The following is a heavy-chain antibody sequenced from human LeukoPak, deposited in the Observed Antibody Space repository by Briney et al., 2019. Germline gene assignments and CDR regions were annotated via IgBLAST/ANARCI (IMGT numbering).Heavy chain of an antibody. CDR1: GFTFSNYG. Sequence: GGSLRLSCAVSGFTFSNYGMQWVRQAPGKGLEWVAVVSYDGSTKYYEDSVKGRFTISRDNSRNTLYLQMNSLRAEDTAVYYCAAGEPYAYWGQGTLVTVSS. V-gene: IGHV3-30*03. CDR2: VSYDGSTK. CDR3: AAGEPYAY. D-gene: IGHD2-8*01. J-gene: IGHJ4*02.